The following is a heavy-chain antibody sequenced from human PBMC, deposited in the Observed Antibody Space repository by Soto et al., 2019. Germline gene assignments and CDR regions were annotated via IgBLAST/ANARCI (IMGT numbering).Heavy chain of an antibody. CDR1: GLTFVAYA. D-gene: IGHD2-15*01. CDR2: ISWDGGST. CDR3: ARPVEVHDAFYL. Sequence: GALRLSCAASGLTFVAYAVHWVRKAPGKGLEWVSLISWDGGSTYYADSVKGRFTISRDNSKNTMYLQMNSLRAEDTAVYYWARPVEVHDAFYLWGQGTMVTVSS. V-gene: IGHV3-43D*04. J-gene: IGHJ3*01.